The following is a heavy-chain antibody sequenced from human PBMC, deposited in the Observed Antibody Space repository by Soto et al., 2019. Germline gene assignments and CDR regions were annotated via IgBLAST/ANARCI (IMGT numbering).Heavy chain of an antibody. J-gene: IGHJ6*02. Sequence: ASVKVSCKASGYTFTSYGISWVRQAPGQGLEWMGWISAYNANTNYAQKLQGGVTMTTDTSTSTAYMSLRSLTSDDTAVYYCARVETPYDFWSGSRADYGMDVWGQ. V-gene: IGHV1-18*04. CDR1: GYTFTSYG. D-gene: IGHD3-3*01. CDR3: ARVETPYDFWSGSRADYGMDV. CDR2: ISAYNANT.